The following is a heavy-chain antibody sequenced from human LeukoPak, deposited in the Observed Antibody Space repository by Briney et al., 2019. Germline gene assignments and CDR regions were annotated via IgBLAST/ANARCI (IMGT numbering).Heavy chain of an antibody. J-gene: IGHJ4*02. CDR2: ISSSSSYI. CDR3: ARGLYDSSGYDFDY. D-gene: IGHD3-22*01. Sequence: PGGSLRLSCAASGFTFSNAWMNWVRQAPGKGLEWVSSISSSSSYIYYADSVKGRFTISRENAKNSLYLQMNSLRAGGTAVYYCARGLYDSSGYDFDYWGQGTLVTVSS. V-gene: IGHV3-21*01. CDR1: GFTFSNAW.